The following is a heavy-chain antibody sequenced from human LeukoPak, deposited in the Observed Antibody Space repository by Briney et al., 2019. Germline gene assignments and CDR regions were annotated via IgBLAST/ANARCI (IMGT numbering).Heavy chain of an antibody. V-gene: IGHV1-2*04. CDR1: GYTFTGYY. J-gene: IGHJ4*02. CDR3: ASPAWGSGYYYLFY. D-gene: IGHD3-22*01. CDR2: INPNSGGT. Sequence: ASVKVSCKASGYTFTGYYMHWVRQAPGQGLEWMGWINPNSGGTNYAQKFQGWVTMTRDTSISTAYMELSRLRSDDTAVYYCASPAWGSGYYYLFYWGQGTLVTVSS.